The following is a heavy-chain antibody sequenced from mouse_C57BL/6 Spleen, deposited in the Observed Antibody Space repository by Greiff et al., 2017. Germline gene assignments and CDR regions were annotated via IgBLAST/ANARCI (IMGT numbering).Heavy chain of an antibody. CDR1: GFTFSDYY. J-gene: IGHJ4*01. CDR2: INYDGSST. Sequence: EVKVVESEGGLVQPGSSMKLSCTASGFTFSDYYMAWVRQVPEKGLEWVANINYDGSSTYYLDSLKSRFIISRDNAKNILYLQMSSLKSEDTATYYCARGGIYYGNFYYAMDYWGQGTSVTVSS. V-gene: IGHV5-16*01. CDR3: ARGGIYYGNFYYAMDY. D-gene: IGHD2-1*01.